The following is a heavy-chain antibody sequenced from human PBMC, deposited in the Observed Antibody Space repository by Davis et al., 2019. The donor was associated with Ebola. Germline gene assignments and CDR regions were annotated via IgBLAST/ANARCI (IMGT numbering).Heavy chain of an antibody. D-gene: IGHD4-17*01. Sequence: SETLSLTCTVSGGSISSYYWSWIRQPPGTGLEWIGYIYASGTAYYTPSLRSRLSISLDASKNQFSLKVSSVTAADTAVYHCARGWPSSVTTDYYAMDVWGKGTTVTVSS. CDR2: IYASGTA. J-gene: IGHJ6*04. CDR1: GGSISSYY. CDR3: ARGWPSSVTTDYYAMDV. V-gene: IGHV4-4*09.